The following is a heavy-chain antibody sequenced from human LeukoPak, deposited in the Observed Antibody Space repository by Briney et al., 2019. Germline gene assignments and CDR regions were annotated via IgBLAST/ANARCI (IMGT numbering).Heavy chain of an antibody. CDR3: ARDRAFFDY. CDR2: ISSSSSHI. Sequence: GGSLRLSCAASGFTFSSYSMNWVRQAPGKGLEWVSSISSSSSHIYYADSVKGRFTISRDNAKNSLYLQMNSLRAEDTAVYYCARDRAFFDYWGQGTLVTVSS. CDR1: GFTFSSYS. J-gene: IGHJ4*02. V-gene: IGHV3-21*01.